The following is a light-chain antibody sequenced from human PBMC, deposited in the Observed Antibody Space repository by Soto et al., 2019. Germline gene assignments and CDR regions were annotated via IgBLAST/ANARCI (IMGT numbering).Light chain of an antibody. CDR3: SSYGGSNNFVV. V-gene: IGLV2-8*01. J-gene: IGLJ2*01. CDR1: SSDVGGYNY. CDR2: EVT. Sequence: QSVLTQPPSASGSPGQSVTISCTGTSSDVGGYNYVSWYQQNPGKAPKLIIYEVTKRPSGVPDRFSGSKSGNTASLTVSGLQAEDEADYYCSSYGGSNNFVVFGGGTKLTVL.